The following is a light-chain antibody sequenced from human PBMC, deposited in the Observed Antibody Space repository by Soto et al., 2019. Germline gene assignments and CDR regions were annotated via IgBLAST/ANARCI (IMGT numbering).Light chain of an antibody. V-gene: IGKV3-20*01. CDR2: GAS. J-gene: IGKJ3*01. CDR3: QKYNSAPPFT. Sequence: EIVLTQSPGTLSLSPGERATLSCRASQSVSSSYLAWYQQKPGQAPRLLIYGASSRATGIPDRFSGSGSGTDFTLTISRLEPEDVATYYCQKYNSAPPFTFGPGTKVDIK. CDR1: QSVSSSY.